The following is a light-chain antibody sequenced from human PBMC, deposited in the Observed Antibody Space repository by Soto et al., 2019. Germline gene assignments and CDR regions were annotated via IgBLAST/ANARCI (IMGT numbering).Light chain of an antibody. CDR2: GAS. CDR3: QQYGSSPT. V-gene: IGKV3-20*01. CDR1: QSVSSSY. Sequence: EIVLTQSPGTLSLSPGERGTLSCRASQSVSSSYLAWYQQKPGQAPRLLMHGASTRATGIPDRFSGSGSGTDFTLTISRLEPEDFAVYYCQQYGSSPTFGQGTKVEIK. J-gene: IGKJ1*01.